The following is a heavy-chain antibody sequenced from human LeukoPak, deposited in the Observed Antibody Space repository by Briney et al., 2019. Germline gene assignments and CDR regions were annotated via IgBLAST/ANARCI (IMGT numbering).Heavy chain of an antibody. Sequence: ASVKVSCKASEYTFTGYYMHWVRQAPGQGLEWVGIINPNGASTFYAQKFQDRVTMTRDTSTSTGYMELGSLTSEVTAVYYCARGGLSDIALVSARLSIDCWGQGTLVTVSS. D-gene: IGHD2-8*01. CDR1: EYTFTGYY. CDR2: INPNGAST. CDR3: ARGGLSDIALVSARLSIDC. J-gene: IGHJ4*02. V-gene: IGHV1-46*01.